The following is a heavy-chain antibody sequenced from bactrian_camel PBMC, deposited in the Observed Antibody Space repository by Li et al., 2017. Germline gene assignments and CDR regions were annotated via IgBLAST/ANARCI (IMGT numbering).Heavy chain of an antibody. CDR2: IRRGGTT. V-gene: IGHV3S53*01. J-gene: IGHJ4*01. Sequence: VQLVESGGGSVQAGGSLKLSCAASGYIEISACRMAWYRQALGKEHELVSSIRRGGTTWYADSVKGRFTISKDNAKNTLYLQMNSLKPEDSAMYYCAAELCGPYCSFAAVVRTRNRGQGTQ. D-gene: IGHD3*01. CDR1: GYIEISACR. CDR3: AAELCGPYCSFAAVVRTRN.